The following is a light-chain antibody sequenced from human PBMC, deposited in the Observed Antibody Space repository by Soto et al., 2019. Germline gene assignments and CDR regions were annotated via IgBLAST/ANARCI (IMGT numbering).Light chain of an antibody. J-gene: IGLJ1*01. V-gene: IGLV2-23*01. Sequence: QSALTQPASVSGSPGQSITISCTGTSSDVGSYNLVSWYQQYPGTAPKLMIYEDSKWPSGVSNRFSGSKSGNTASLTISGLQTEDEADYYCCSYAGSSTYVFGTGTKLTVL. CDR3: CSYAGSSTYV. CDR1: SSDVGSYNL. CDR2: EDS.